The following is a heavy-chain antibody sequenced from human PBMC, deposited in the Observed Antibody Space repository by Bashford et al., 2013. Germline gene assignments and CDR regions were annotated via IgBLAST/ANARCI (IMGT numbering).Heavy chain of an antibody. Sequence: ASVKVSCKASGYTFTSYDINWVRQATGQGLEWMGWMNPNSGNTGYAQKFQGRVTMTRDTSTSTVYMELSSLRSEDTAVYYCARDLRPDSSSWHRVDYWGQGTLVHRLL. CDR3: ARDLRPDSSSWHRVDY. V-gene: IGHV1-8*01. CDR1: GYTFTSYD. J-gene: IGHJ4*02. CDR2: MNPNSGNT. D-gene: IGHD6-13*01.